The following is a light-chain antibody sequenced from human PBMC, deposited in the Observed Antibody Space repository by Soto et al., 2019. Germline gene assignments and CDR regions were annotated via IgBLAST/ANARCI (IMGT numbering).Light chain of an antibody. CDR3: QQDNSWPRA. CDR1: QSVNSN. J-gene: IGKJ1*01. Sequence: EIVMTQSPATLSLSPGERATLSCRASQSVNSNLAWYQQKPGQAPRLLIYGASTRATGFPARFSGSGSGTEFTLTISSLQSEDFAVYYCQQDNSWPRAFGQGTKVEIK. V-gene: IGKV3-15*01. CDR2: GAS.